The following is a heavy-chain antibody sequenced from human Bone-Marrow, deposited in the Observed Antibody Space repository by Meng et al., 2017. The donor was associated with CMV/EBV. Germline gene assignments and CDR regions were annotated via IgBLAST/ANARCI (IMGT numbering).Heavy chain of an antibody. CDR3: ARVVVVVGADY. CDR1: GFTFSRYS. D-gene: IGHD2-15*01. CDR2: ISGSSSTI. V-gene: IGHV3-48*04. J-gene: IGHJ4*02. Sequence: GGSLRLSCAASGFTFSRYSMNWVRQAPGKGLEWVSYISGSSSTIYYADSVKGRFTISRDNAKNSLYLQMNSLRAEDTAVYYCARVVVVVGADYWGQGTLVTVSS.